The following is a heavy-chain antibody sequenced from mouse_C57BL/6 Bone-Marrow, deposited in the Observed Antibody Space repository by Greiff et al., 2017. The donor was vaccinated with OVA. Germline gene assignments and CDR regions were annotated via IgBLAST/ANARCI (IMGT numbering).Heavy chain of an antibody. CDR1: GFTFSSYA. CDR3: AREILLLRYFDY. V-gene: IGHV5-4*01. CDR2: ISDGGSYT. Sequence: DVKLVESGGGLVKPGGSLKLSCAASGFTFSSYAMSWVRQTPEKRLEWVATISDGGSYTYYPDNVKGRFTISRDNAKNNLYLQMSHLKSEDTAMYYCAREILLLRYFDYWGQGTTLTVSS. D-gene: IGHD1-1*01. J-gene: IGHJ2*01.